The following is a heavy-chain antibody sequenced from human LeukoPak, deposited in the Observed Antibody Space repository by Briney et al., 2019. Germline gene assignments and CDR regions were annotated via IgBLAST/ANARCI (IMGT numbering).Heavy chain of an antibody. CDR3: AKGGPLLSPFDY. J-gene: IGHJ4*02. CDR2: ISWNSDSI. D-gene: IGHD2/OR15-2a*01. Sequence: GGSLRLSCAASGFTFDDYAMHWVRQAPGKGLEWVSGISWNSDSIGYADSVKGRFTISRDNAKNSLYLQMNSLRAEDTALYYCAKGGPLLSPFDYWGQGTLVTVSS. V-gene: IGHV3-9*01. CDR1: GFTFDDYA.